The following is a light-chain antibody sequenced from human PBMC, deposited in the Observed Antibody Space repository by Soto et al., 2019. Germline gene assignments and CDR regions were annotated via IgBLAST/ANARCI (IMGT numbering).Light chain of an antibody. V-gene: IGKV3-11*01. CDR2: DSS. CDR1: QSVANY. CDR3: QQRGSWPPLT. Sequence: EGVLTQSPATLSLSPGERATLSCRASQSVANYIAWYQKRPGQSPRLLIYDSSNRATGIPARFTGSGSGTDFTLTISSLEPEDFAVYYCQQRGSWPPLTLGGGTKVDIK. J-gene: IGKJ4*01.